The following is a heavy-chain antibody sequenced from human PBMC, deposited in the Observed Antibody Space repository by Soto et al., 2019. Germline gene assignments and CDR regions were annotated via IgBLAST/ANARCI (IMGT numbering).Heavy chain of an antibody. CDR3: AKSNGYSYGDPFDY. CDR2: LSDSGGNS. D-gene: IGHD5-18*01. J-gene: IGHJ4*02. Sequence: GGSLRLSCAASGFAFSSYAMSWVRQAPGKGLEWVSALSDSGGNSYYADSVKGRFTISRDNSKNTLYLQMNSLRAEDTAVYYCAKSNGYSYGDPFDYWGQGTLVTVSS. CDR1: GFAFSSYA. V-gene: IGHV3-23*01.